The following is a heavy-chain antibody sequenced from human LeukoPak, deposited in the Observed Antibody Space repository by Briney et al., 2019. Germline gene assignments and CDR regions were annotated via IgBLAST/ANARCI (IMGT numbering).Heavy chain of an antibody. D-gene: IGHD6-25*01. CDR2: INPSGGST. V-gene: IGHV1-46*01. J-gene: IGHJ3*02. CDR3: AREAANTKPFDI. CDR1: GYTFTSYY. Sequence: ASVKVSCKASGYTFTSYYMHWVRQAPGQGLEWMGIINPSGGSTSYAQKFQGRVTMTRDSSTSTVYMELSSLRSEDTAVYYCAREAANTKPFDIWGQGTMVTVSS.